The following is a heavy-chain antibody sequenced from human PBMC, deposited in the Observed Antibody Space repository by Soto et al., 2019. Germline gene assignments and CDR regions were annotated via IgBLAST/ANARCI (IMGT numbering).Heavy chain of an antibody. CDR3: AKSLYCSSTSCYERLFDY. CDR1: GFTFSSYA. D-gene: IGHD2-2*01. V-gene: IGHV3-23*01. Sequence: GGSLRLSCAASGFTFSSYAMSWVRQAAGKGLEWVSAISGSGGSTYYADSVKGRFTISRDNSKNTLYLQMNSLRAEDTAVYYCAKSLYCSSTSCYERLFDYWGQGTLVTVSS. J-gene: IGHJ4*02. CDR2: ISGSGGST.